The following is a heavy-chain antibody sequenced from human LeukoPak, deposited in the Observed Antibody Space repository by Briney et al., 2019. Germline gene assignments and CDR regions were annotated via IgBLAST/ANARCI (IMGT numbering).Heavy chain of an antibody. CDR1: GGSISSYY. CDR2: IYYSGST. Sequence: SETLSLTCTVSGGSISSYYWSWIRQPPGKGLEWIGYIYYSGSTNNNPSLKSRVTISVDTSKNQFSLKLSSVTAADTAVYYCARHDTHSSSWYYFDYWGQGTLVTVSS. CDR3: ARHDTHSSSWYYFDY. D-gene: IGHD6-13*01. J-gene: IGHJ4*02. V-gene: IGHV4-59*08.